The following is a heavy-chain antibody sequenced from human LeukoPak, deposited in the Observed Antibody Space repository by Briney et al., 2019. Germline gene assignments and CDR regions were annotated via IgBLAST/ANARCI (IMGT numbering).Heavy chain of an antibody. J-gene: IGHJ6*03. V-gene: IGHV4-34*01. CDR2: INHSGST. CDR3: ARGGYCSSTSCYRPYYYYMDV. Sequence: SETLSLTCAVYGGSFSGYYWSWIRQPPGKGLEWIGEINHSGSTNYNPSFKSRVTISVDTSKNQFSLKLSSVTAADTAVYYCARGGYCSSTSCYRPYYYYMDVWGKGTTVTVSS. D-gene: IGHD2-2*01. CDR1: GGSFSGYY.